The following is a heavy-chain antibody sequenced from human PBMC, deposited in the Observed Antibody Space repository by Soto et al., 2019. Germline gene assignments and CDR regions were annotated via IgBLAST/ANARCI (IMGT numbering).Heavy chain of an antibody. CDR3: APHICLGELYY. CDR1: GFTFSSYA. V-gene: IGHV3-23*01. D-gene: IGHD3-10*01. J-gene: IGHJ4*02. CDR2: ISGSGGST. Sequence: EVQLLESGGGLVQPGGSLRLSCAASGFTFSSYAMSWVRQAPGKGLEWVSAISGSGGSTYYADSVKGRFTISRYNSKNTRYLQMNSLRAEDTAVYYCAPHICLGELYYWGPGTLVTVSS.